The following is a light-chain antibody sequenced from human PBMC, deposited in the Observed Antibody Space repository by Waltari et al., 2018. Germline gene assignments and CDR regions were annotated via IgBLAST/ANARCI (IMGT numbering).Light chain of an antibody. J-gene: IGLJ2*01. CDR2: EVS. Sequence: QSALTQPASVSGSPGQSITISCTETRSDLGNYNYVSWYQQYPGKAPKLLIYEVSNRPSGISHRSSGSKSGNTASLTISGLQAEDEANYYCMSYTNGNTHVVFGGGTKVTVL. CDR3: MSYTNGNTHVV. CDR1: RSDLGNYNY. V-gene: IGLV2-14*03.